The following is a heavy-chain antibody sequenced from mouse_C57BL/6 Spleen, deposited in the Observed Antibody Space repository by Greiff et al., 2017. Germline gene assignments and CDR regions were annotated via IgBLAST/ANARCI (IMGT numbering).Heavy chain of an antibody. CDR2: ISDGGSYT. Sequence: EVQLVESGGGLVKPGGSLKLSCAASGFTFSSYAMSWVRQTPEKRLEWVATISDGGSYTYYPANVKGRFTISRDNAKNNLYLQMSHLKSEDTAMYYCAREGADYSEADYWGQGTTLAVSS. V-gene: IGHV5-4*01. D-gene: IGHD1-1*01. CDR3: AREGADYSEADY. CDR1: GFTFSSYA. J-gene: IGHJ2*01.